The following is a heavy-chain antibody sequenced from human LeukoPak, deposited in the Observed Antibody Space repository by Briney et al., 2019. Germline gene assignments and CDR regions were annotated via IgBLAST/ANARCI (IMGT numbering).Heavy chain of an antibody. Sequence: SETLSLTCTVSGGSISSSSYYWGWIRQPPGKGLEWIRSIYYSGSTYYNPSLKSRVTISVDTSKNQFSLKLSSVTAADTAVYYCARHVIIGSYYFDYWGQGTLVTVSS. J-gene: IGHJ4*02. CDR2: IYYSGST. D-gene: IGHD2-15*01. V-gene: IGHV4-39*01. CDR3: ARHVIIGSYYFDY. CDR1: GGSISSSSYY.